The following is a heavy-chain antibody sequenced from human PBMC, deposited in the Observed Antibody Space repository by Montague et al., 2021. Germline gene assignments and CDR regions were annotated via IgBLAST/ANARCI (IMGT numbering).Heavy chain of an antibody. J-gene: IGHJ4*02. Sequence: SLRLSCAASGFTFRSFPMHWVRQAPGKGLEWVAVVGHDGNYEKYADSVRGRFIVSRDNSRTTLYLQLNSLRAEDTAVYYCARDFRVGTYFDYLGQGTLVTVSS. V-gene: IGHV3-33*08. CDR3: ARDFRVGTYFDY. CDR2: VGHDGNYE. CDR1: GFTFRSFP. D-gene: IGHD1-26*01.